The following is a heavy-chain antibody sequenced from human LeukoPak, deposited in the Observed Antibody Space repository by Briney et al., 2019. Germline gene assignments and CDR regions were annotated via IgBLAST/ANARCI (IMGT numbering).Heavy chain of an antibody. CDR1: GFTFSSYW. Sequence: GGSLRLSCAASGFTFSSYWMSWVRQAPGKGLEWVANIKQDGSEKYYVDSVKGRFTISRDNAKNSLYLQMNSLRAEDTAVYYCAREWGYSYGFFPNARGWFDPWGQGTLVTVSS. CDR3: AREWGYSYGFFPNARGWFDP. CDR2: IKQDGSEK. J-gene: IGHJ5*02. D-gene: IGHD5-18*01. V-gene: IGHV3-7*01.